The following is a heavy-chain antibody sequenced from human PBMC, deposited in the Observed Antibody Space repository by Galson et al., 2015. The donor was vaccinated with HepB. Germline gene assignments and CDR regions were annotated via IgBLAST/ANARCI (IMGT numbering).Heavy chain of an antibody. D-gene: IGHD4-17*01. CDR2: ISSSGSTI. V-gene: IGHV3-11*01. CDR3: ARGNDYGDYYFDY. Sequence: SLRLSCAASGFTFSDHYMSWIRQAPGKGLEWVSYISSSGSTIYYADSVKGRFTISRDNAKNSLYLQMNSLRAEDTAVYYCARGNDYGDYYFDYWGQGTLVTVSS. CDR1: GFTFSDHY. J-gene: IGHJ4*02.